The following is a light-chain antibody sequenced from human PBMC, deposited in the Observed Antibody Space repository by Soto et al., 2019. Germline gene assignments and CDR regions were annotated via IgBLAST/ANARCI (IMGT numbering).Light chain of an antibody. CDR2: DVS. CDR1: SSDVGGYNY. Sequence: QSALTQHASVSGSPGQSITISCTGTSSDVGGYNYVSWYQQRPGKAPKVMIYDVSNRPSGVSNRFSGSKSGNTASLTISGLQAEDDADYYCSSYTSSSLYVFGTGTKLTVL. V-gene: IGLV2-14*01. J-gene: IGLJ1*01. CDR3: SSYTSSSLYV.